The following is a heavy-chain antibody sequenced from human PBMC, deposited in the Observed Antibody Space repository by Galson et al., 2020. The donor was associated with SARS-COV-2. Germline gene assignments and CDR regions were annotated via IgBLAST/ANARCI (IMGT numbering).Heavy chain of an antibody. D-gene: IGHD2-2*01. J-gene: IGHJ6*03. V-gene: IGHV3-23*01. CDR1: GLIFSNYA. CDR2: VSGRGGST. Sequence: GESLKISCAASGLIFSNYAMSWVRQTPGKGLEWVSSVSGRGGSTYYADSVKGRFTISRDNSKNTLDLQMNSLRVEDTAVYYCAKVGCNWDIVVLAEGAICMDVWGKGTTVTVSS. CDR3: AKVGCNWDIVVLAEGAICMDV.